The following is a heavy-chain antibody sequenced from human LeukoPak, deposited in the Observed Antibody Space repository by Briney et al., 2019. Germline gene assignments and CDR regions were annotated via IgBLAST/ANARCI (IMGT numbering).Heavy chain of an antibody. Sequence: ASVKVSCKASGYSFTGYYMHWVRQGPGQGLEWRGWINPKSGGTDYAQQFQCRVTTTRDTSISTAYMELSRLRSDDTAVYYCARSTTIFGVLIPSRWFAPWGQGPLVTVSS. D-gene: IGHD3-3*01. CDR2: INPKSGGT. CDR3: ARSTTIFGVLIPSRWFAP. V-gene: IGHV1-2*02. J-gene: IGHJ5*02. CDR1: GYSFTGYY.